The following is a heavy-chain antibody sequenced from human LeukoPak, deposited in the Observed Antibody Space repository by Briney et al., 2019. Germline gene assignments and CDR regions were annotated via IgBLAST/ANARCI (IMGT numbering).Heavy chain of an antibody. CDR3: ARSASSSWYYFDY. CDR2: IYTSGST. V-gene: IGHV4-61*02. D-gene: IGHD6-13*01. J-gene: IGHJ4*02. CDR1: GGSISSGSYY. Sequence: SETLSLTCTVSGGSISSGSYYWSWIRQPAGKGLEWIGRIYTSGSTNYNPSLKSRVTMSVDTSKNQFSLKLSSVTAADTAVYYCARSASSSWYYFDYWGQGTLVTVSS.